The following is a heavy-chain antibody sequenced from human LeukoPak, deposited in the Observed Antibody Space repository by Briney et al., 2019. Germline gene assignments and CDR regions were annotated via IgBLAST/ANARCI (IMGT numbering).Heavy chain of an antibody. CDR3: ATLVFDSSGYSYFDY. D-gene: IGHD3-9*01. V-gene: IGHV3-23*01. CDR2: ISGSADNT. J-gene: IGHJ4*02. Sequence: GGSLRLSCAASGFTFSSYAMSWVRQAPGRGLEWLSAISGSADNTYYADSVRGLFTISRDNSKNTLYLQMNSLRAEDTAVYYCATLVFDSSGYSYFDYWGPGTLVTVSS. CDR1: GFTFSSYA.